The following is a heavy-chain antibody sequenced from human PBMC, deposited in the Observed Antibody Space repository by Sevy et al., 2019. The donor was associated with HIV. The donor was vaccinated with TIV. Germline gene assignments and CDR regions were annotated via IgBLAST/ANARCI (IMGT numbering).Heavy chain of an antibody. CDR2: IKSKTDGGTT. CDR1: GFTFSNAW. Sequence: GGSLRLSCAASGFTFSNAWMNWVRQAPGKGLEWIGRIKSKTDGGTTDYAAPVKGRFSISRDDSKNTLYLQMNSLKTEDTAMYYCTTDLWVGSTRGYWGQGALVTVSS. J-gene: IGHJ4*02. CDR3: TTDLWVGSTRGY. V-gene: IGHV3-15*07. D-gene: IGHD1-26*01.